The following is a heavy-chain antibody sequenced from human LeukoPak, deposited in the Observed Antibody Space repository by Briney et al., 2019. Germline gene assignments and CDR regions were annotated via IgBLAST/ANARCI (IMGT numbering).Heavy chain of an antibody. J-gene: IGHJ4*02. CDR2: IGIDSGNT. CDR3: ARDYKYAFDN. CDR1: GFTLRDYS. V-gene: IGHV3-48*01. Sequence: GGSLRLSCAASGFTLRDYSINWVRQAPGKGLEWILYIGIDSGNTNYADCVKGRFTISGDKAKNSLYLQMNSLRVEDTAVYYCARDYKYAFDNWGQGTLVTVSS. D-gene: IGHD5-24*01.